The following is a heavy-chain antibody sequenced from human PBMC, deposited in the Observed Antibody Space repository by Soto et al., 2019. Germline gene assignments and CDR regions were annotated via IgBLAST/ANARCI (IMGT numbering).Heavy chain of an antibody. J-gene: IGHJ6*02. D-gene: IGHD6-19*01. V-gene: IGHV3-33*01. CDR1: GFTFSAYG. CDR2: IWYDGNNK. CDR3: ARDVYSSGWAGGMDV. Sequence: GGSLRLSCAASGFTFSAYGMHWVRQAPGKGLEWVAVIWYDGNNKYYEDSVKGRFTISRDNSKNTLYLQMNSPRAEDTAVYYCARDVYSSGWAGGMDVWGQGTTVTVSS.